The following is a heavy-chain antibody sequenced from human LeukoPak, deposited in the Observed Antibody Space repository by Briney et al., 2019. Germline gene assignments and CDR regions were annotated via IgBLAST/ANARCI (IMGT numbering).Heavy chain of an antibody. D-gene: IGHD6-19*01. CDR2: ISGSGGNT. CDR3: AKDQIGWARGYSSGPLDY. J-gene: IGHJ4*02. V-gene: IGHV3-23*01. CDR1: GFTFGSYA. Sequence: GGSLRLSCAASGFTFGSYAMSWVRQAPGKGLEWVSAISGSGGNTYFADSVKGRFTISRGTSKNVVYLQMNSLRAEDTAVYYCAKDQIGWARGYSSGPLDYWGQGTLVTVSS.